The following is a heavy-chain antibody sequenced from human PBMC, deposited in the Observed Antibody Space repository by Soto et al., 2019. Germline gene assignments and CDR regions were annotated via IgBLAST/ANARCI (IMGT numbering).Heavy chain of an antibody. Sequence: ASVKVSRKGSGYTFTGYYMHWVRQAPGQGLEWMGWINPNSGGTNYAQKFQGWVTMTRDTSISTAYMELSRLRSDDTAVYYCASRIAAAGSPDFDYWGQGTLVTVSS. D-gene: IGHD6-13*01. J-gene: IGHJ4*02. CDR2: INPNSGGT. CDR3: ASRIAAAGSPDFDY. V-gene: IGHV1-2*04. CDR1: GYTFTGYY.